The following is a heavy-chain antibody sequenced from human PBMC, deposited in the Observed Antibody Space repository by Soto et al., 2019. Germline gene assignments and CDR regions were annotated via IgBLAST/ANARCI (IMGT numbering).Heavy chain of an antibody. CDR1: GFTFSSYG. Sequence: QVQLVESGGGVVQRGGSLRLSCAASGFTFSSYGMHWVRQAPGKGLEWVAVIWYDGSNKYYADSVKGRYTISRDDFKNTVYLQTNSLGAEDTAVYYCTRDPLIAVAAYDAFDIWGQGTSVTVSS. J-gene: IGHJ3*02. V-gene: IGHV3-33*01. D-gene: IGHD6-19*01. CDR3: TRDPLIAVAAYDAFDI. CDR2: IWYDGSNK.